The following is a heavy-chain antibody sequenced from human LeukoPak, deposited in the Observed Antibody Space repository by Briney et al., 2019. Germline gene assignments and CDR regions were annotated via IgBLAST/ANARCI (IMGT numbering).Heavy chain of an antibody. J-gene: IGHJ3*02. Sequence: SETLSLTCTVSGASISTSGYYWSWIRQPPGKGLEWIGEINHSGSTNYNPSLKSRVTISVDTSKNQFSLKLSSVTAADTAVYYCAREGGGDINIWGQGTMVTVSS. CDR3: AREGGGDINI. D-gene: IGHD3-3*01. CDR2: INHSGST. CDR1: GASISTSGYY. V-gene: IGHV4-39*07.